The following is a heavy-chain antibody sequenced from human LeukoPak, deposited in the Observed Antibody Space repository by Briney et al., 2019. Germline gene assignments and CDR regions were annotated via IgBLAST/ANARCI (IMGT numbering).Heavy chain of an antibody. CDR1: GFTFSNYA. CDR3: AKGDSGSYWVFDY. J-gene: IGHJ4*02. CDR2: ISGSGGST. V-gene: IGHV3-23*01. D-gene: IGHD1-26*01. Sequence: GGSLRLSCAASGFTFSNYAISWVRQAPGKGLEWVSGISGSGGSTYYADSEKGRFTISRDNSKNTLYLQMNSLRAEDTAVYYCAKGDSGSYWVFDYWGQGTLVTVSS.